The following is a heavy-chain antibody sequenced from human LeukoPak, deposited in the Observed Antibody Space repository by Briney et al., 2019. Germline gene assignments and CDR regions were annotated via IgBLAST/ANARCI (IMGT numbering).Heavy chain of an antibody. J-gene: IGHJ4*02. Sequence: GGSLRLSCAASGFTFSSYGMNWVRQAPGKGLEWVSSISSSSSYIYYADSVKGRFTISRDNAKNSLYLQMNSLRAEDTAVYYCARDYYGSGSFFYYFDYWGQGTLVTVSS. CDR3: ARDYYGSGSFFYYFDY. D-gene: IGHD3-10*01. CDR2: ISSSSSYI. V-gene: IGHV3-21*01. CDR1: GFTFSSYG.